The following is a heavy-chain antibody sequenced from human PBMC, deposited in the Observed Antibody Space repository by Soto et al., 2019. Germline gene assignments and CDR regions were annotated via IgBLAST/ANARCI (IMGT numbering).Heavy chain of an antibody. CDR3: ARAAVAAGGPFDK. CDR1: GGSFSGFF. J-gene: IGHJ4*02. D-gene: IGHD2-15*01. CDR2: VNHGGST. V-gene: IGHV4-34*01. Sequence: SETLSLTCAVSGGSFSGFFWGWIRQPPGKGLEWIGEVNHGGSTNYNPSLKSRVTISSDTSKNHFSLTLRSVTAADTAVYYCARAAVAAGGPFDKWGQGALGTVSS.